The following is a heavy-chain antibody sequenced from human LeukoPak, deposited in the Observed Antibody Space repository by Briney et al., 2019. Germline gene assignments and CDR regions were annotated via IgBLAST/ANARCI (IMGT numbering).Heavy chain of an antibody. CDR3: ARGHIVVVVATTRSDAFDM. CDR2: IYYSGST. CDR1: GGSISSSSYY. J-gene: IGHJ3*02. Sequence: PSETLSLTCTVSGGSISSSSYYWGWIRQPPGKGLEWIGSIYYSGSTYYNPSLKSRVTISVDTSKNQFSLKLSSVTAADTAVYYCARGHIVVVVATTRSDAFDMWGQGTMVTVSS. V-gene: IGHV4-39*01. D-gene: IGHD2-15*01.